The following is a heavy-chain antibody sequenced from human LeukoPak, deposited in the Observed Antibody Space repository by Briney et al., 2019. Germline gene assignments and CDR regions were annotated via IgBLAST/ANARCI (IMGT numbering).Heavy chain of an antibody. CDR2: ISWNSGSI. CDR3: AKDVGVVVTAIDN. Sequence: PARSLRLSCAASGFTFDDYAMHWVRQAPGKGLEWVSGISWNSGSIGYADSVKGRFTISRDNAKNSLYLQMTSLRAEDTALYYCAKDVGVVVTAIDNWGQGTLVTVSS. J-gene: IGHJ4*02. V-gene: IGHV3-9*01. CDR1: GFTFDDYA. D-gene: IGHD2-21*02.